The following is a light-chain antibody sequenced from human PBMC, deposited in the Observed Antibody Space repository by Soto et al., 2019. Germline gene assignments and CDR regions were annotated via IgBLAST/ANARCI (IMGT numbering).Light chain of an antibody. Sequence: QSALTQPRSVSGSPGQSVTISCTGTSSDVGGYNYVSWYQQHPGKAPKLMIYDVSKRPSGVPDRFSGSKSGNTASLTISGLQAEDEADYYCCSYAGSYTGVFGRGTKVTVL. CDR1: SSDVGGYNY. V-gene: IGLV2-11*01. CDR3: CSYAGSYTGV. CDR2: DVS. J-gene: IGLJ3*02.